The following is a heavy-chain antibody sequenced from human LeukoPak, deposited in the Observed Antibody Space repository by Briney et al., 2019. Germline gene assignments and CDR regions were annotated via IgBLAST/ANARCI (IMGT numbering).Heavy chain of an antibody. D-gene: IGHD1-26*01. V-gene: IGHV3-48*01. CDR3: ARSAVQANTPFYFDF. Sequence: GGSLRLSCSASGFIFDSYGRNWVRQAPGSGLQWVAYISAGSSNTFYADSVKGRFTISRDDADNFLHLQMNSLSAEDTAVYYCARSAVQANTPFYFDFWGQGALVTVSS. CDR2: ISAGSSNT. CDR1: GFIFDSYG. J-gene: IGHJ4*02.